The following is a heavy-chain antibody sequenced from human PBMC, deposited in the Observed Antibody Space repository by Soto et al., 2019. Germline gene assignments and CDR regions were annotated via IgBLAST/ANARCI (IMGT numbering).Heavy chain of an antibody. CDR1: GFTFSSYS. CDR2: ISSSSSTI. D-gene: IGHD2-15*01. CDR3: ARGRRAAYNWFDP. V-gene: IGHV3-48*01. Sequence: GGSLRLSCAASGFTFSSYSMNWVRQAPGKGLEWVSYISSSSSTIYYADSVKGRFTISRDNAKNSLYLQMNSLRAEDTAVYYCARGRRAAYNWFDPWGQGTLVTVSS. J-gene: IGHJ5*02.